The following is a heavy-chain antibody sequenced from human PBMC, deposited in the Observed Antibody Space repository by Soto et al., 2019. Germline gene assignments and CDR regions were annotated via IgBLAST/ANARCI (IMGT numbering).Heavy chain of an antibody. D-gene: IGHD6-13*01. V-gene: IGHV1-46*01. CDR1: GYTFISYY. CDR3: AREICLSIAAAQDIYYGMDV. CDR2: INPSGGRT. Sequence: QVHLVQSGAEVKKPGASVQVSCKASGYTFISYYMHWVRQAPGQGLEWMGVINPSGGRTTYAPKFQGRVSMSSDTSTTPVYIELSSRSAEDAAVYYGAREICLSIAAAQDIYYGMDVWGQGTTVTVSS. J-gene: IGHJ6*02.